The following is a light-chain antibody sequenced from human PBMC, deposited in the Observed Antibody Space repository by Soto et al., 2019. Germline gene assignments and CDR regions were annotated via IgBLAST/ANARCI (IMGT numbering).Light chain of an antibody. CDR2: GNS. CDR3: QSYDSSLSGWV. J-gene: IGLJ3*02. CDR1: SSNIAGNT. Sequence: QSVLTQPPSLSGTPGQRVTISCSGSSSNIAGNTVHWYQHLPGTAPKLLIYGNSNRPSGVPDRFSGSKSGTSASLAITGLQAEDEADYYCQSYDSSLSGWVFGGGTKLTVL. V-gene: IGLV1-40*01.